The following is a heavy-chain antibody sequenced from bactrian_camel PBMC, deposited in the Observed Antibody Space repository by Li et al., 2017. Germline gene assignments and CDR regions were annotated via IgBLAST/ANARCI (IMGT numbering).Heavy chain of an antibody. Sequence: VQLVESGGGSVQAGGSLRLSCAASASSNTLRRVSMGWFRQAPGKGLEWISGINPSGGATYYVKSVKGRFTISRDNAKNTVYLQMNSLKPNDTAVYYCAGESYGEDNFWGRGTQVTVS. J-gene: IGHJ4*01. D-gene: IGHD2*01. CDR2: INPSGGAT. V-gene: IGHV3S35*01. CDR1: SNTLRRVS. CDR3: AGESYGEDNF.